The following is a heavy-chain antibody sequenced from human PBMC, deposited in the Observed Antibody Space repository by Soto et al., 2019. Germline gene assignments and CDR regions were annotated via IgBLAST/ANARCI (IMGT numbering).Heavy chain of an antibody. Sequence: PSETLSLTCAVYGGSFSGYYWTWIRQPPGTGLEWIGEINHSGSTNYNPSLKSRVTISVDTSKNEFSLRLNSVTAADTAVYYCARLNGYGVSTKCHGYYGMDVWGQGTTVTVAS. CDR1: GGSFSGYY. CDR2: INHSGST. V-gene: IGHV4-34*01. CDR3: ARLNGYGVSTKCHGYYGMDV. D-gene: IGHD2-2*03. J-gene: IGHJ6*02.